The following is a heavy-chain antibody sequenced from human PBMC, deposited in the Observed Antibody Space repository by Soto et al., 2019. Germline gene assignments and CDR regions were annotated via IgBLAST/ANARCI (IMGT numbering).Heavy chain of an antibody. J-gene: IGHJ6*02. CDR3: TRNGDYESGMDV. V-gene: IGHV1-69*12. CDR1: GGTFSSYA. CDR2: IIPIFGTA. D-gene: IGHD4-17*01. Sequence: QVQLVQSGAEVKKPGSSVKVSCKASGGTFSSYAISWVRQAPGQGLEWMGGIIPIFGTANYAQKFQGRVTITAHESTSTAYMELSSLRSEDTAVYYCTRNGDYESGMDVWGQGTTVTVSS.